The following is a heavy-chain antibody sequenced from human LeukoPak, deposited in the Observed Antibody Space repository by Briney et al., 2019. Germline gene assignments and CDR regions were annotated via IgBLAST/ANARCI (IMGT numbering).Heavy chain of an antibody. CDR3: ARDYQF. Sequence: SETLSLTCAGYGGSFSGFHWIWIRQPPGKGLEWIGEINHRGTANYNPSLKSPVTISIDTSKNQFSLKLSPVTVADPAFYYCARDYQFWGQGTMVTVSS. V-gene: IGHV4-34*01. CDR2: INHRGTA. CDR1: GGSFSGFH. D-gene: IGHD3-16*01. J-gene: IGHJ3*01.